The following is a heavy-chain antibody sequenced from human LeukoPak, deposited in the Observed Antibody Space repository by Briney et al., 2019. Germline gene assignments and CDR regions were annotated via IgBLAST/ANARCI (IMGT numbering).Heavy chain of an antibody. CDR1: GGSISSGGHY. D-gene: IGHD6-13*01. CDR2: IYDSRFT. V-gene: IGHV4-31*03. Sequence: PSQTLSLTCTVSGGSISSGGHYWTWIRQHPGKGLEWIGSIYDSRFTYYSPSLKSRVSISVDSSENQLSLKLNSVTAADTAVYYCAGGFDSSKMAYWGQGTLVTVSP. CDR3: AGGFDSSKMAY. J-gene: IGHJ4*02.